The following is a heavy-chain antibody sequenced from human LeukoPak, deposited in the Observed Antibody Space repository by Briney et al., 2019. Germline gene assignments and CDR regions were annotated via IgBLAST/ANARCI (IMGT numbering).Heavy chain of an antibody. D-gene: IGHD2-15*01. CDR2: ISGSGGST. J-gene: IGHJ4*02. V-gene: IGHV3-23*01. Sequence: PGGSLRLSCAASGFTFSSYSMNWVRQAPGKGLEWVSAISGSGGSTYYADSVKGRFTISRDNSKNTLYLQMNSLRAEDTAVYYCASTPVVVAAILNWGQGTLVTVSS. CDR3: ASTPVVVAAILN. CDR1: GFTFSSYS.